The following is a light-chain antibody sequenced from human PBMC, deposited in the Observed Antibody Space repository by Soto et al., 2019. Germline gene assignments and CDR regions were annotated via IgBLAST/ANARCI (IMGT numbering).Light chain of an antibody. CDR1: QSVSSSY. V-gene: IGKV3-20*01. CDR2: GAS. J-gene: IGKJ1*01. Sequence: DIVMTQSPDSLAVSPGERATLSCRASQSVSSSYLAWCQQKPGQAPRLLIYGASSRATGIPDRFSGSGSGTDFTLTISRLEPEDFAVYYCQQYGSSHRTFGQGTKVDIK. CDR3: QQYGSSHRT.